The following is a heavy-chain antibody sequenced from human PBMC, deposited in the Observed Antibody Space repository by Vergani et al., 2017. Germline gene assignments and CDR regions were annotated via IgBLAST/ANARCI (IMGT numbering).Heavy chain of an antibody. J-gene: IGHJ4*02. CDR1: GFIFSSYA. V-gene: IGHV3-23*01. D-gene: IGHD3-22*01. Sequence: EVQLLESGGALVQPGKSLRLSCAASGFIFSSYAMTWVRQAPGKGLEWVSSISASDGNTYYADSVKGRVTISRDKSKNTLYLQMNSLRAEDTAIYYCARKKYYDSKDYYQVEPFDYWGQGTLVTVSS. CDR3: ARKKYYDSKDYYQVEPFDY. CDR2: ISASDGNT.